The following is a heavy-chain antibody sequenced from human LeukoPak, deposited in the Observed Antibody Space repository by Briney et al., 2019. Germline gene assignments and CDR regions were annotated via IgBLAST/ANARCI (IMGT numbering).Heavy chain of an antibody. J-gene: IGHJ4*02. CDR2: ISSSGTFI. CDR1: GFTFSDYT. V-gene: IGHV3-21*01. D-gene: IGHD6-19*01. CDR3: AKPTWGDGDSRGWSAFDY. Sequence: GGSLRLSCAASGFTFSDYTMNWVRQAPEKGLEWVSSISSSGTFIYYADSVKGRSTISRDNAKNSLFLQMNSLRAEDTAVYYCAKPTWGDGDSRGWSAFDYWGQGTLVTVSS.